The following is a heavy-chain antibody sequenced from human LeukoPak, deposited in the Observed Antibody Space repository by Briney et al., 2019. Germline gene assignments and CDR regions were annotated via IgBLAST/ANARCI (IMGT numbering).Heavy chain of an antibody. V-gene: IGHV3-21*01. CDR3: AREVQQQLVGRAFDI. CDR2: ISSSSSYI. Sequence: SGGSLRLSCAASGFTFSSYSMNWVRQAPGKGLEWVSSISSSSSYIYYADSVKGRFTISRDNAKNSLYLQMNSLRAEDTAVYYCAREVQQQLVGRAFDIWGQGTMVTVSS. CDR1: GFTFSSYS. D-gene: IGHD6-13*01. J-gene: IGHJ3*02.